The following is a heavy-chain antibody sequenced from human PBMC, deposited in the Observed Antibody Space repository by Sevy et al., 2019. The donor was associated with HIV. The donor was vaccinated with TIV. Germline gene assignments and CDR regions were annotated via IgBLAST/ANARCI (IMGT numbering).Heavy chain of an antibody. D-gene: IGHD5-18*01. Sequence: GGSLRLSCAASGFTFSVYWMNWVRQAPGKGLEWVATMKEDGSKKYYVDSVKGRFTISRDNAKNSLYLQMNSLRAEDTAVYYCVRGGGGGYSYSLDYWGQGTLVTVSS. J-gene: IGHJ4*02. V-gene: IGHV3-7*04. CDR3: VRGGGGGYSYSLDY. CDR1: GFTFSVYW. CDR2: MKEDGSKK.